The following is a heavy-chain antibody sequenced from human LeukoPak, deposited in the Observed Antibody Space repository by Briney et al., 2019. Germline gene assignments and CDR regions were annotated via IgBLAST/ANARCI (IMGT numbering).Heavy chain of an antibody. J-gene: IGHJ4*02. V-gene: IGHV3-33*01. CDR3: ARLSGSFLDY. Sequence: AGGSLRLSCAASGFTFRRDGMHWVRQAPGKGLEWVAVIWYDGSKKYYADSVKGRFTISRDNSKNTLYLQMNSLRAEDTAVYYCARLSGSFLDYWGQGTLVTVSS. CDR2: IWYDGSKK. D-gene: IGHD1-26*01. CDR1: GFTFRRDG.